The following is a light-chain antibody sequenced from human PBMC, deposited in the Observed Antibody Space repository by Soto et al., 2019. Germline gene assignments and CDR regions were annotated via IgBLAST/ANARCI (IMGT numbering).Light chain of an antibody. CDR3: QQRSSWPWT. CDR2: DAS. Sequence: EIVLTQSPGTLSLSPGEGATLSCRSSQYIASSYLAWYQQRRGQAPRLLIYDASNRATGIPARFSGSGSGTDFTLTISSLEPEDFAVYYCQQRSSWPWTFGQGTKVEIK. CDR1: QYIASSY. V-gene: IGKV3-11*01. J-gene: IGKJ1*01.